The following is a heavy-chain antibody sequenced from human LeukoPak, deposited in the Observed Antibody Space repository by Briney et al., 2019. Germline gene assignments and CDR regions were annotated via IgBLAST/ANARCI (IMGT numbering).Heavy chain of an antibody. CDR3: ANDGAYYDSSTDAFDI. Sequence: GGSLRLSCEASGFTFSTYGMSWVRQAPGKGLEWVSAISGSGGSTYYADSVKGRVTISRDNSKNTLYLQMNSLRAEDTAVYYCANDGAYYDSSTDAFDIWGQGTMVTVSS. D-gene: IGHD3-22*01. V-gene: IGHV3-23*01. J-gene: IGHJ3*02. CDR2: ISGSGGST. CDR1: GFTFSTYG.